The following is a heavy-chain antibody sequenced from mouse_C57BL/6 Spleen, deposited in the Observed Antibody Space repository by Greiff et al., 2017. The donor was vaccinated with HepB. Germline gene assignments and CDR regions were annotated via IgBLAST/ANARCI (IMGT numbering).Heavy chain of an antibody. CDR1: GYTFTSYW. J-gene: IGHJ2*01. CDR2: IHPNSGST. CDR3: ARGDGDY. V-gene: IGHV1-64*01. Sequence: QVHVKQPGAELVKPGASVKLSCKASGYTFTSYWTHWVKQRPGQGLEWIGMIHPNSGSTNYNEKFKSKATLTVDKSSSTAYMQLSSLTSEDSAVYYCARGDGDYWGQGTTLTVSS.